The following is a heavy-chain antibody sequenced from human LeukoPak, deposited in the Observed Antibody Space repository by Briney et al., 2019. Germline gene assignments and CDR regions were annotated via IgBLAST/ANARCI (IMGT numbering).Heavy chain of an antibody. J-gene: IGHJ5*02. CDR1: GYSISSGYY. CDR2: IYHSGST. V-gene: IGHV4-38-2*02. D-gene: IGHD4-11*01. CDR3: ARGPLYSKDPTP. Sequence: PSETLSLTCTVSGYSISSGYYWGWIRPPPGKGLEWIGSIYHSGSTYYNPSLKSRVTISVDTSKNQFSLKLSSVTAADTAVYYCARGPLYSKDPTPWGQGTLVTVSS.